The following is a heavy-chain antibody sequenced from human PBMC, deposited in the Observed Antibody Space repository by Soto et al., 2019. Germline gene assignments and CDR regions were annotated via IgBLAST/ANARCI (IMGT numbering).Heavy chain of an antibody. CDR1: GFTFSNAW. D-gene: IGHD2-2*01. CDR2: IRSKTDDGTT. CDR3: TTALKDCSSTTCYDY. V-gene: IGHV3-15*01. J-gene: IGHJ4*02. Sequence: GGSLRLSCAASGFTFSNAWMSWVRQAPGKGLEWVGRIRSKTDDGTTDYAAPVKGRFTISRDDSKKMLYLQINSLKTEDTAVYYCTTALKDCSSTTCYDYWGQGTLVPVSS.